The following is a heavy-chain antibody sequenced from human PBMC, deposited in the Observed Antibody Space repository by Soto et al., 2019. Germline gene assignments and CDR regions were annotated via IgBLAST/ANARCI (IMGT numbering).Heavy chain of an antibody. CDR3: ARVVQGGGYYYYYMDV. V-gene: IGHV3-53*04. CDR2: IYSGGST. J-gene: IGHJ6*03. CDR1: GFAVSSNY. Sequence: GGSLRLSCAASGFAVSSNYMSWVRQAPGKGLEWVSVIYSGGSTYYADSVKGRFTISRHNSKNTLYLQMNSLRAEDTAVYYCARVVQGGGYYYYYMDVWGKGTTVPVSS. D-gene: IGHD3-10*02.